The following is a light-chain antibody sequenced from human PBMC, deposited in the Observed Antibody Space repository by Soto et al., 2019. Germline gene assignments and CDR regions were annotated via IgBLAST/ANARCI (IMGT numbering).Light chain of an antibody. J-gene: IGKJ5*01. CDR2: AAS. CDR3: QQLNSYVIT. V-gene: IGKV1-13*02. Sequence: AIQLTQSPSSLSASVGDRVTITCRASQDITSALAWYQQKPGKAPNLLIYAASSLKSGVPSRFSGSGSGTDFTLTISSLQPEDFATYYCQQLNSYVITFGQGKRLETK. CDR1: QDITSA.